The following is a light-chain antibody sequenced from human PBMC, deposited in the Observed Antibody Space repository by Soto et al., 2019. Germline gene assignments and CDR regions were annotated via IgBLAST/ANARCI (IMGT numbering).Light chain of an antibody. CDR2: DTS. CDR1: QDIRYY. CDR3: QHYDNSGYT. V-gene: IGKV1-33*01. J-gene: IGKJ2*01. Sequence: DIQMTQSPSSLSASVGDRVTISCQASQDIRYYLNWYQQKPGKAPKLLIYDTSNLEAGVPSRFSGSRSGTHFTFTISSLQPEDIATYYCQHYDNSGYTFGQGTKLEIK.